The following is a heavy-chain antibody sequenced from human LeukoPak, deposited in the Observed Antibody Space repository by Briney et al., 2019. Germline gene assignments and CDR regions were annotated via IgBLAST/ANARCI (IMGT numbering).Heavy chain of an antibody. CDR2: IYYSGST. Sequence: WVRQPPGKGLEWIGSIYYSGSTYYNPSLKSRVTISVDTSKNQFSLKLSSVTAADTAVYYCARLPVGYSSWPDWGQGTLVTVSS. V-gene: IGHV4-39*01. D-gene: IGHD6-6*01. CDR3: ARLPVGYSSWPD. J-gene: IGHJ4*02.